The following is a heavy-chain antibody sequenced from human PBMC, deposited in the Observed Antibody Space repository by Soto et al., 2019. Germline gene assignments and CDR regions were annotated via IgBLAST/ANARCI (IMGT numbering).Heavy chain of an antibody. J-gene: IGHJ4*02. Sequence: QVQLVESGGGVVQPGRSLRLSCAASGFTFSNYGMQWVRQTPGKGLEWVGVVSHEGSAQYYGDSVKGRFTISRDNSKNTLYLQMNSRRPEDTAVYYCAKEPGVYASGGYYEHWGQGILVTVSS. CDR3: AKEPGVYASGGYYEH. CDR1: GFTFSNYG. V-gene: IGHV3-30*18. CDR2: VSHEGSAQ. D-gene: IGHD6-19*01.